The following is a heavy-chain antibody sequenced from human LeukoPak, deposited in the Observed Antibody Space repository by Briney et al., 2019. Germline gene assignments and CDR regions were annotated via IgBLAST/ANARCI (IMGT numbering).Heavy chain of an antibody. V-gene: IGHV3-23*01. CDR1: GFTFSSYA. J-gene: IGHJ4*02. Sequence: GGSLRLSCAASGFTFSSYAMSWVRQAPGKGLEWVSAISGSGGSTYYADSVKGRFTISRDNAKNSLYLQMNSLRAEDTAVYYCAPHNWNHAFHYWGQGTLVTVSS. CDR2: ISGSGGST. D-gene: IGHD1-20*01. CDR3: APHNWNHAFHY.